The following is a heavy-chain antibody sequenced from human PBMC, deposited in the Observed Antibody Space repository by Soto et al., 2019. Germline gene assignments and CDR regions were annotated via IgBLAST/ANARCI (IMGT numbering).Heavy chain of an antibody. CDR3: ARDAGSAAGNNVWYSSAYYYYYGMDV. V-gene: IGHV1-18*01. Sequence: ASVKVSCKASGYTFTSYGISWVRQAPGQGLEWMGWISAYNGNTNYAQKLQGRVTMTTDTSTSTAYMELRSLRSDDTAVYYCARDAGSAAGNNVWYSSAYYYYYGMDVWGQGTTVTVSS. CDR2: ISAYNGNT. CDR1: GYTFTSYG. J-gene: IGHJ6*02. D-gene: IGHD6-13*01.